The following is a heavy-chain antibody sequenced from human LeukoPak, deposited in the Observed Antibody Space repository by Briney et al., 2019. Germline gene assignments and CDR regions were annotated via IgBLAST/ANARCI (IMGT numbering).Heavy chain of an antibody. Sequence: GGSLRLSCAASGFTFIRYWMLWVRQAPGEGLVWVSRINLDGSKTNYADSVKGRFTISRDNAKNTVYLQMSSLRADDTAVYYCARLSTGSSSYDYWGQGTLVTVSS. V-gene: IGHV3-74*01. D-gene: IGHD2-15*01. CDR3: ARLSTGSSSYDY. CDR1: GFTFIRYW. J-gene: IGHJ4*02. CDR2: INLDGSKT.